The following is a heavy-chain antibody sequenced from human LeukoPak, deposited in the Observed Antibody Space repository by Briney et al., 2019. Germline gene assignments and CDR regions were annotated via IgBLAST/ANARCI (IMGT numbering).Heavy chain of an antibody. V-gene: IGHV4-39*07. CDR2: IYYSGST. CDR3: AVAVAGTGGAFDI. CDR1: GGSISSSSYY. D-gene: IGHD6-19*01. J-gene: IGHJ3*02. Sequence: SETLSLTCTVSGGSISSSSYYWGWIRQPPGKGLEWIGSIYYSGSTYYNPSLKSRVTISVDTSKNQFSLKLSSVTAADTAVYYCAVAVAGTGGAFDIWGQGTMVTVSS.